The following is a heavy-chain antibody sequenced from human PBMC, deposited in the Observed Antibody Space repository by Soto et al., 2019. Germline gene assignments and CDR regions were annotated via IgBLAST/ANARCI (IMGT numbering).Heavy chain of an antibody. J-gene: IGHJ6*02. CDR1: GYTFTSYG. V-gene: IGHV1-18*01. Sequence: ASVKVSCKASGYTFTSYGISWVRQAPGQGLEWMGWISAYNGNTNYAQKLQGRVTMTTDTSTSTAYMELRSLRSDDTAVYYCARVARYYDSSGYYVKSDYYGMDVWGQGTTVTVSS. CDR2: ISAYNGNT. CDR3: ARVARYYDSSGYYVKSDYYGMDV. D-gene: IGHD3-22*01.